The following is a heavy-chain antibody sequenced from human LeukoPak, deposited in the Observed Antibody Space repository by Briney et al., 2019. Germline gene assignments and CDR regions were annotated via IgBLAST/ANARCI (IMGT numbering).Heavy chain of an antibody. CDR1: GFTFSSYA. CDR2: ISGSGGST. J-gene: IGHJ4*02. Sequence: GGSLRLSCAASGFTFSSYAMSWVRQAPGKGLEWVSAISGSGGSTYYADSVKVRFTISRDNSKNTLYLQMNSLRAEDTAVYYCAKDPDIVVVPAVYFDYWGQGALVTVSS. V-gene: IGHV3-23*01. CDR3: AKDPDIVVVPAVYFDY. D-gene: IGHD2-2*01.